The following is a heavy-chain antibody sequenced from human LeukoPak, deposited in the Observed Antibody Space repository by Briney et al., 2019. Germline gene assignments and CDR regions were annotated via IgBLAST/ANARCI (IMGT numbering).Heavy chain of an antibody. D-gene: IGHD3-22*01. J-gene: IGHJ6*02. V-gene: IGHV1-46*01. Sequence: ASVKVSCKAFGYTFTSYYMHWVRQAPGQGLEWMGIINPSGGSTSYAQKFQGRVTMTRDTSTSTVYMELSSLRSEDTAVYYCARDNGPYYDSSAYYGMDVWGQGTTVTVSS. CDR3: ARDNGPYYDSSAYYGMDV. CDR2: INPSGGST. CDR1: GYTFTSYY.